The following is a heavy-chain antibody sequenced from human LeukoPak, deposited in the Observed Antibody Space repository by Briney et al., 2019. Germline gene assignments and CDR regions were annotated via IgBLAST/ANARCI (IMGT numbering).Heavy chain of an antibody. CDR3: AGGYSYGYSNWFDP. CDR1: GFTFSDYY. CDR2: ISSSGSTI. D-gene: IGHD5-18*01. J-gene: IGHJ5*02. V-gene: IGHV3-11*01. Sequence: PGGSLRLSCAASGFTFSDYYMSWIRQAPGKGLEWVSYISSSGSTIYYADSVKGRFTISRDNAKNSLYLQTNSLRAEDTAVYYCAGGYSYGYSNWFDPWGQGIMVTVSS.